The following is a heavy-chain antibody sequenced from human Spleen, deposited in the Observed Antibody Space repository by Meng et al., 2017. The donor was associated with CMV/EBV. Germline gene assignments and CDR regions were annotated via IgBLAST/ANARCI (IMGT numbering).Heavy chain of an antibody. CDR2: INHSAST. Sequence: GSLRLSCAVYGGSFSGYYWSWIRQPPGKGLEWIGEINHSASTNYNPSLKSRVTISVDTSKNQFPLKLSSVTAADTAVYYCARGLRGIVVVSAASNWFDPWGQGTLVTVSS. V-gene: IGHV4-34*01. CDR1: GGSFSGYY. J-gene: IGHJ5*02. CDR3: ARGLRGIVVVSAASNWFDP. D-gene: IGHD2-2*01.